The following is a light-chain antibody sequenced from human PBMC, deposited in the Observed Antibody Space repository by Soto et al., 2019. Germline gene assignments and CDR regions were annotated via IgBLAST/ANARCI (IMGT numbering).Light chain of an antibody. CDR1: QSISSW. J-gene: IGKJ1*01. CDR2: KAS. V-gene: IGKV1-5*03. CDR3: QEYNSYPWT. Sequence: DIQMTQSPSTLSASVGDRVIITCRASQSISSWLAWYQQKPGKAPKLLIYKASSLESGVPSRFSGSGSGTEFSLTISSLQHDDFATYYCQEYNSYPWTFGQGTKVDIK.